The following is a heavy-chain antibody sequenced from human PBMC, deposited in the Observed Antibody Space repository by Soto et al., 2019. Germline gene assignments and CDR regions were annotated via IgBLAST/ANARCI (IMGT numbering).Heavy chain of an antibody. D-gene: IGHD4-17*01. Sequence: PSETLSLTCSVSGGSISSGGYYWSWIRQHPGKGLEWIGNIYYSGRTYYNPSLKSRAIISVGMNKNHFSLKLRSVTVADTAVYYCARDAGDYGDANFDYWGQGTLVTVSS. V-gene: IGHV4-31*03. J-gene: IGHJ4*02. CDR2: IYYSGRT. CDR3: ARDAGDYGDANFDY. CDR1: GGSISSGGYY.